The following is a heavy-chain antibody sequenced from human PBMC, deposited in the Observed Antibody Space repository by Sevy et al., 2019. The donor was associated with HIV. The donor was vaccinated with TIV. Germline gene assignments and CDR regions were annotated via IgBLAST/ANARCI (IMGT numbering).Heavy chain of an antibody. J-gene: IGHJ4*02. CDR1: GFTFSKYS. D-gene: IGHD2-8*01. V-gene: IGHV3-23*01. CDR3: AREGCTKPHDY. CDR2: FSFGCGEI. Sequence: GGSLRLSCAASGFTFSKYSMSGVRQPPGKGLEWVSTFSFGCGEINYADSVKGRFTISRDNSKSSVYLQMNNLRPEDTAVYYCAREGCTKPHDYWGQGTLVTVSS.